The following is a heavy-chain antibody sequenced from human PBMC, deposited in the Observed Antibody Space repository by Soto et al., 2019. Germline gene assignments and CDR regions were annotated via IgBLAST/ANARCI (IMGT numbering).Heavy chain of an antibody. CDR2: ISHSGST. V-gene: IGHV4-34*01. Sequence: QVQLQQWGAGLLKPSETLSLTCAVYGGSFSGYYWSWIRQPPGKGLEWIGEISHSGSTNYNPSLKSRVTISVDTSKNQFSLKLSSVTAADTAVYYCARSLVAVAGTYYFDYWGQGTLVTVSS. CDR3: ARSLVAVAGTYYFDY. D-gene: IGHD6-19*01. J-gene: IGHJ4*02. CDR1: GGSFSGYY.